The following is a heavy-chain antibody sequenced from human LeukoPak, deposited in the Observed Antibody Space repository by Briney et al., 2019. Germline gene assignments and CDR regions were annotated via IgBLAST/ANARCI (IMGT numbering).Heavy chain of an antibody. CDR1: GLTFSNYW. D-gene: IGHD3-16*01. J-gene: IGHJ4*02. CDR3: ARDGFGTGSN. Sequence: PGGALRLSCAASGLTFSNYWMDWVRQAPVKGLEWVANINQDGSEKNYVDSVKGRLIISRDNAKNSLYLQMNTLRADDTAVYYCARDGFGTGSNWGQGTLVTVSS. CDR2: INQDGSEK. V-gene: IGHV3-7*03.